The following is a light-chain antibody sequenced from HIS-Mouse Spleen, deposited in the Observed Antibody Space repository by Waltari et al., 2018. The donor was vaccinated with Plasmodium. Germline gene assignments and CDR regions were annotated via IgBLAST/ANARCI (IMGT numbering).Light chain of an antibody. CDR2: EDS. V-gene: IGLV3-10*01. J-gene: IGLJ2*01. CDR1: ALPKKY. Sequence: SYELTQPPSVPVSPGQTARITCSGAALPKKYASWYQQKSVQAPVLVIYEDSKRPSGIPERFSGSSSGTMATLTISGAQVEDEADYYCYSTDSSGNHRVFGGGTKLTVL. CDR3: YSTDSSGNHRV.